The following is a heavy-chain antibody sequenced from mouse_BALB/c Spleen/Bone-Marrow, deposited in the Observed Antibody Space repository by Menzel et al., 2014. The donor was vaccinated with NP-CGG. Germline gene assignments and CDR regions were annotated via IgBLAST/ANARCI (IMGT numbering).Heavy chain of an antibody. CDR2: ISSGSSTI. Sequence: EVNVVESGGGLVLPGGSRKLSCAASGFTFSSFGMHWVRQAPEKGLEWVAYISSGSSTIYYADTVKGRFTISRDNPKNTLFLRMTSLRSEDTAMYYCAIRAYWGQGTLVTVSA. D-gene: IGHD3-2*02. CDR3: AIRAY. CDR1: GFTFSSFG. V-gene: IGHV5-17*02. J-gene: IGHJ3*01.